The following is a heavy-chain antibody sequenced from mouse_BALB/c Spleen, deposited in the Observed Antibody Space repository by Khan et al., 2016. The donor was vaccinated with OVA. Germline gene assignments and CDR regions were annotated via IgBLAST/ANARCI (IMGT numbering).Heavy chain of an antibody. J-gene: IGHJ3*01. D-gene: IGHD4-1*02. CDR1: GYTFTNYA. V-gene: IGHV1S136*01. CDR3: ARGQSNWYFCFRC. CDR2: INPYNAAT. Sequence: VQLQQSGPELVEPGASVKMSCKASGYTFTNYAMHWVKQKPGQGLEWIGYINPYNAATRYNEKFKGKSTLTSDISSTTAYMELSSLTSEDSAVYYCARGQSNWYFCFRCWGQGTLLPVS.